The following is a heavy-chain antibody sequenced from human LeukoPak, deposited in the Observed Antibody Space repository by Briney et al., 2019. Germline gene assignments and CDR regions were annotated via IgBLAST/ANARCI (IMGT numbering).Heavy chain of an antibody. Sequence: SETLSLTCTVSGDSISTSSYHWGWIRQPPGKGLEWLGSIYYSGSTYYNPSLKSRVTISVDTSKNQFSLNLYSVTAADTAVFYCARSYYYDYRQIDYWGQGTLVTVSS. D-gene: IGHD3-22*01. CDR2: IYYSGST. CDR1: GDSISTSSYH. V-gene: IGHV4-39*01. J-gene: IGHJ4*02. CDR3: ARSYYYDYRQIDY.